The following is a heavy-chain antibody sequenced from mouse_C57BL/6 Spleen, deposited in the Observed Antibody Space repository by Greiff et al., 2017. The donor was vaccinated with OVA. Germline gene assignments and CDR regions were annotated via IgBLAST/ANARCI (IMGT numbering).Heavy chain of an antibody. CDR2: IYPRDGST. CDR1: GYTFTDHT. CDR3: ARSENYGSSFYFDY. V-gene: IGHV1-78*01. J-gene: IGHJ2*01. Sequence: VKVVESDAELVKPGASVKISCKVSGYTFTDHTIHWMKQRPEQGLEWIGYIYPRDGSTKYNEKFKGKATLTADKSSSTAYMQLNSLTSEDSAVYFCARSENYGSSFYFDYWGQGTTLTVSS. D-gene: IGHD1-1*01.